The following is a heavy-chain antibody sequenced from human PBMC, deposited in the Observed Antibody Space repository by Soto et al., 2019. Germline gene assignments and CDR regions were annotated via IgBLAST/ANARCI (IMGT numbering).Heavy chain of an antibody. CDR3: AREIPPHYDFWSGYYIPSGYYYGMDV. D-gene: IGHD3-3*01. CDR1: GYTFTSYG. Sequence: ASVKVSCKASGYTFTSYGISWVRQAPGQGLEWMGWISAYNGNTNYAQKLQGRVTMTTDTSTSTAYMELRSLRSDDTAAYYCAREIPPHYDFWSGYYIPSGYYYGMDVWGQGTTVTVSS. CDR2: ISAYNGNT. V-gene: IGHV1-18*01. J-gene: IGHJ6*02.